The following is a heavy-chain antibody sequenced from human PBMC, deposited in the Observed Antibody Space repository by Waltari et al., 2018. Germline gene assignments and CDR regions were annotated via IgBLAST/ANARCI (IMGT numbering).Heavy chain of an antibody. CDR2: IYSGGSST. V-gene: IGHV3-23*03. D-gene: IGHD2-21*02. CDR3: AKQTYGGDGGN. Sequence: SWVRQAPGKGLEWVSVIYSGGSSTYYADSVKGRFTISRDNSKNTLYLQMNSLRAEDTAVYYCAKQTYGGDGGNWGQGTLVTVSS. J-gene: IGHJ4*02.